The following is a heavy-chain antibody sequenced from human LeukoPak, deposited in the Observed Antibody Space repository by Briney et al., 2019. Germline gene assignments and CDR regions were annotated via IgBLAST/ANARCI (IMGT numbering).Heavy chain of an antibody. CDR2: IRFDGDIK. Sequence: SLSHSYAATRLRVSKSGMHWVRQAPGKGLEWVAYIRFDGDIKYYGEVVKGRFTISRNNAENKVFLQMNNLRAEDTAVYFCARSVSYMDVWGQGTTVTVSS. V-gene: IGHV3-33*08. CDR3: ARSVSYMDV. D-gene: IGHD4-17*01. CDR1: RLRVSKSG. J-gene: IGHJ6*03.